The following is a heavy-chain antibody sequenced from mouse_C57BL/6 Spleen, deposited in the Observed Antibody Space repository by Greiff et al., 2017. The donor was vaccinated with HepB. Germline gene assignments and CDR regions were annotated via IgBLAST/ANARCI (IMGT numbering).Heavy chain of an antibody. V-gene: IGHV1-5*01. CDR2: IYPGNSDT. J-gene: IGHJ2*01. Sequence: EVQLQQSGTVLARPGASVKMSCKTSGYTFTSYWMHWVKQRPGQGLEWIGAIYPGNSDTSYNQKFKGKAKLTAVTSASTAYMELSSLTNEDSAVYYCTRGEGYRWYFDYWGQGTTLTVSS. D-gene: IGHD2-14*01. CDR1: GYTFTSYW. CDR3: TRGEGYRWYFDY.